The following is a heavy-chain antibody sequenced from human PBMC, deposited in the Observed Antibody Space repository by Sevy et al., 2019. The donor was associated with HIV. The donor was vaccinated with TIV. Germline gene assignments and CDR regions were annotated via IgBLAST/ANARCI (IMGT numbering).Heavy chain of an antibody. CDR1: GFTFSNYG. V-gene: IGHV3-33*01. CDR2: IWNDGSNK. Sequence: GGSLRLSCAASGFTFSNYGMHWVRQAPGKGLEWVAVIWNDGSNKYYADSVKGRFTISRDNSKNTRYLQMTSLRVEDTAGYFCARGGDFNDRSAKRDFDYWGQGTLVTVSS. J-gene: IGHJ4*02. CDR3: ARGGDFNDRSAKRDFDY. D-gene: IGHD3-22*01.